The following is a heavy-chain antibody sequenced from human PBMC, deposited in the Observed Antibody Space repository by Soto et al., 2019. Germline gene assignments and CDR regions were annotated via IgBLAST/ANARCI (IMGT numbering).Heavy chain of an antibody. CDR1: ELLFSTYG. CDR3: AKEGSGPRFGEVWYFDL. D-gene: IGHD3-10*01. Sequence: EVQLLESGGGLVQPGGSLRLSCAASELLFSTYGMTWVRQAPGKGLEWVSSVSASGYDTYYADSVRGRFVTARDNAKNTLYIQADRLRAEDTAVYYCAKEGSGPRFGEVWYFDLWGRGTLVTVSS. V-gene: IGHV3-23*01. CDR2: VSASGYDT. J-gene: IGHJ2*01.